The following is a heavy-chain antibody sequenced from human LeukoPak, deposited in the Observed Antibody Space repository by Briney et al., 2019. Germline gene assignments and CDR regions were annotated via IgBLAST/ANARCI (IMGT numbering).Heavy chain of an antibody. V-gene: IGHV3-23*01. CDR2: ISGSGGNT. CDR1: GFTFSNYG. CDR3: AKNSRQLWLIDY. J-gene: IGHJ4*02. D-gene: IGHD5-18*01. Sequence: QPGGSLRLSCAASGFTFSNYGMSWVRQAPGKGLEWVSGISGSGGNTYYTDSVKGRFTISRDNSKNTLYLQMNSLRAEDTAVYYCAKNSRQLWLIDYWGQGTLVTVSS.